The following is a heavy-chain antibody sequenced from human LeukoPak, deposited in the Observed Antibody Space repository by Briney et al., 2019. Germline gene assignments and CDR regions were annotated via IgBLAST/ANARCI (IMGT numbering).Heavy chain of an antibody. V-gene: IGHV4-39*07. J-gene: IGHJ4*02. D-gene: IGHD4-17*01. CDR3: ANSGDYGDYNFDY. CDR2: IYYSGST. Sequence: SETLSLTCTVSGGSISSSSYYWGWIRQPPGKGLEWIGSIYYSGSTNYNPSLKSRVTISVDTSKNQFSLKLSSVTAADTAVYYCANSGDYGDYNFDYWGQGTLVTVSS. CDR1: GGSISSSSYY.